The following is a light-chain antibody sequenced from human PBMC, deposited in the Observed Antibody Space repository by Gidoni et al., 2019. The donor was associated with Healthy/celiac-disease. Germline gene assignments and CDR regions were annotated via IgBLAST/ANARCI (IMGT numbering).Light chain of an antibody. CDR2: DAS. J-gene: IGKJ5*01. V-gene: IGKV1-33*01. Sequence: DIQMTQSPSSLSASVGDRVTITCQASQDISNYLNWYQQKPGKAPKLLIYDASNLETGVPSRFSGSGSGTDFTLTISSLQPEDIATYYCQQYDNLPITFGQXTRLEIK. CDR1: QDISNY. CDR3: QQYDNLPIT.